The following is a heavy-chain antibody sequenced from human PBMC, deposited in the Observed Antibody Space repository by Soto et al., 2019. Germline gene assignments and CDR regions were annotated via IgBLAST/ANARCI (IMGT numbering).Heavy chain of an antibody. V-gene: IGHV4-31*03. D-gene: IGHD2-2*01. CDR2: IYYSGST. CDR3: ARVVVVVPAAREGVNWFDP. J-gene: IGHJ5*02. CDR1: GGSISSGGYY. Sequence: QVQLQESGPGLVKPSQTLSLTCTVSGGSISSGGYYWSWIRQHPGKGLEWIGYIYYSGSTYYNPSLKSRVTISVDTSKNHFSLKLSSVTAADTAVYYCARVVVVVPAAREGVNWFDPWGQGTLVTVSS.